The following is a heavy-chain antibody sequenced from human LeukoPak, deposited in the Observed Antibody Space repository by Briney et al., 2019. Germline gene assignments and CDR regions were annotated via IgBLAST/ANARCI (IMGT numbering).Heavy chain of an antibody. J-gene: IGHJ6*03. V-gene: IGHV1-18*01. Sequence: ASVKVFCKASGYTFTSYGVSWVPQAPGQGLEWIGWISAYNGNTNYAQKLQGRVTMTTDTSKSTAYVELRGLRADGTAVYYCARDLTTTVNKYMDVWRKGTTVTVCS. CDR3: ARDLTTTVNKYMDV. D-gene: IGHD4-17*01. CDR2: ISAYNGNT. CDR1: GYTFTSYG.